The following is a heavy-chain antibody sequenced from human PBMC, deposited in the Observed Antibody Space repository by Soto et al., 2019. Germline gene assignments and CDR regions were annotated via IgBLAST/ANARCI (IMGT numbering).Heavy chain of an antibody. CDR2: IYNSGAT. CDR3: ARGNGWYSY. J-gene: IGHJ4*02. D-gene: IGHD6-19*01. CDR1: GVSINGYY. Sequence: SETLSLTCIVSGVSINGYYWNWIRQPPGKGLEWIGHIYNSGATNYNPSLKSRVTISVDTSKSQFSLNLSSVTAADTAVYYCARGNGWYSYWGQGTLVTVSS. V-gene: IGHV4-59*01.